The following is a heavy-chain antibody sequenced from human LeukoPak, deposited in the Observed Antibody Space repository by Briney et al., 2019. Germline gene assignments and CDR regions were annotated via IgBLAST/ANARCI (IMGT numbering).Heavy chain of an antibody. Sequence: GGSLRLSCAASGFTFSSYWMSWVRQAPGKGLEWVANIKQDGSEKYYVDSVKGRFTISRDNAKNSLYLQMNSLRAEDTAVYYCAKKMGYRVGDFDYWGQGTLVTVSS. CDR1: GFTFSSYW. V-gene: IGHV3-7*03. CDR2: IKQDGSEK. J-gene: IGHJ4*02. D-gene: IGHD5-18*01. CDR3: AKKMGYRVGDFDY.